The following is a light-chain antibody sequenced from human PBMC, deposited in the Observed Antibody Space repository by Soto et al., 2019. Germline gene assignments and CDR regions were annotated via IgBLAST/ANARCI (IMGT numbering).Light chain of an antibody. V-gene: IGKV1-33*01. CDR1: QDISNY. CDR2: DAS. J-gene: IGKJ4*01. Sequence: DIQMTQSPSSLSASVGDRVTITCQASQDISNYLNWYQQKPGKDPKLLIYDASNLEAGVPSRFSGSGSGTDFTFTISSLQAEDIATYSCQQYDNLPLTFGGGTKVEIK. CDR3: QQYDNLPLT.